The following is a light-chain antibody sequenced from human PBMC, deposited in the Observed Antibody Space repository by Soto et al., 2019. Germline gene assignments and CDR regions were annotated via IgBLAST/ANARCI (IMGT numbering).Light chain of an antibody. J-gene: IGKJ1*01. CDR2: GAS. CDR3: QQYDNWPWT. V-gene: IGKV3-15*01. CDR1: QGISGT. Sequence: EIVMTQSPSTLSVSPGGRATLSCRASQGISGTLAWYQQKPGQAPMLLIYGASTRAAGFPARFSGSGSGTAFTLTISSLQSEDFEVYYCQQYDNWPWTFGQGTKVDIK.